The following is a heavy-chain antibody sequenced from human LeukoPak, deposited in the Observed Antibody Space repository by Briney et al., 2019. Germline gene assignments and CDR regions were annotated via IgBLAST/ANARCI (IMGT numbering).Heavy chain of an antibody. J-gene: IGHJ4*02. D-gene: IGHD6-19*01. CDR2: IYHSGST. CDR3: ARGLGVSAWRYYFDY. Sequence: SETLSLTCSVSGYSISSGFYGGWIRQTPGKDLEWIGSIYHSGSTSYNPSLKSRVTMSVDTSKNQFSLRLTSVTAADTAVYSCARGLGVSAWRYYFDYWGQGTLVTVSS. CDR1: GYSISSGFY. V-gene: IGHV4-38-2*02.